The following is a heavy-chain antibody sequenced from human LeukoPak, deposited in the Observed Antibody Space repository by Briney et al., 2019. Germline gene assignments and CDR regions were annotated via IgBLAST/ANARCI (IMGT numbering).Heavy chain of an antibody. Sequence: SGPAQVKPTRTLTLTCMFSGFSLTTIGMCVSWIRQPPGKALEWLARIDWDDDKYYSTSLKTRLTISKDTSKKQVVLTMTNMDPVDTATYYCARVRPVYDSSGYYYFDYWGQGTLVTVSS. CDR2: IDWDDDK. D-gene: IGHD3-22*01. V-gene: IGHV2-70*11. J-gene: IGHJ4*02. CDR1: GFSLTTIGMC. CDR3: ARVRPVYDSSGYYYFDY.